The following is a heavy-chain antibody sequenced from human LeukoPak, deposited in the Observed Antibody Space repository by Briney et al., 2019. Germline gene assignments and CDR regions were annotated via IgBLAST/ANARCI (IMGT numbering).Heavy chain of an antibody. Sequence: SETLSLTCTVSGGSISGSSDSWGWIRQPPGKGLEWIGSVHYSGNTFYNPSLKSRVTVSVDTSKNQFSLKLTSVTAADTSVYYCARHPSMDVWGQGTTVTVSS. V-gene: IGHV4-39*01. J-gene: IGHJ6*02. CDR2: VHYSGNT. CDR1: GGSISGSSDS. CDR3: ARHPSMDV.